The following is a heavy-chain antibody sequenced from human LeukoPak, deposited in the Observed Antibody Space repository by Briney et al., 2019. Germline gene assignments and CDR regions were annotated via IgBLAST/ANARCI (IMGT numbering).Heavy chain of an antibody. CDR3: ATNQWLAPPWDS. D-gene: IGHD6-19*01. V-gene: IGHV3-74*01. CDR2: INTDGTVT. Sequence: GGSLRLSCAASGFTFSKYWMLWVRQAPGKGLESVSRINTDGTVTTYADSVKGRFTVSRYNADNTMFLQMNSVRDEDTAVYYCATNQWLAPPWDSWGQGTLVTVSS. CDR1: GFTFSKYW. J-gene: IGHJ4*02.